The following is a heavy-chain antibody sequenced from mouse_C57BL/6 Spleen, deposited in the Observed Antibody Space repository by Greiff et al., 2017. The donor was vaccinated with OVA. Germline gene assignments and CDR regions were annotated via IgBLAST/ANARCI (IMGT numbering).Heavy chain of an antibody. CDR3: ARGIEGFAY. J-gene: IGHJ3*01. CDR2: INPGSGGT. CDR1: GYAFTNYL. V-gene: IGHV1-54*01. Sequence: QVQLQQSGAELVRPGTSVKVSCKASGYAFTNYLIEWVKQRPGQGLAWIGVINPGSGGTTYNEKFKGKATLTADKSSSTAYMQLSSLTSEDSAVYFCARGIEGFAYWGQGTLVTVSA.